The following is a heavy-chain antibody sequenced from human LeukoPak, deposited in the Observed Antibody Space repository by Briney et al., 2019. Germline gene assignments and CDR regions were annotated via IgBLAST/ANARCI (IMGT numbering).Heavy chain of an antibody. V-gene: IGHV3-21*01. CDR2: ISSSSSYI. Sequence: GGSLRLSCAASGFTFSSYSMNWVRQAPGKGLEWVSSISSSSSYIYYADSVKGRFTISRDNAKNSLYLQMNSLRAEDTAVYYCARDPGIAVAGTSDAFDIWGQGTMVTVSS. CDR1: GFTFSSYS. D-gene: IGHD6-19*01. CDR3: ARDPGIAVAGTSDAFDI. J-gene: IGHJ3*02.